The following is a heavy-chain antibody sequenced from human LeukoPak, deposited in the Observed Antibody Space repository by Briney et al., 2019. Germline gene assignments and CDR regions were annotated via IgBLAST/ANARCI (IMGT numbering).Heavy chain of an antibody. CDR1: GGSFSGYY. V-gene: IGHV4-34*01. Sequence: SETLSLTCAVYGGSFSGYYWSWIRQPPGKGPEWIGEINHSGSTNYNPSLKSRVTISVDTSKNQFSLKLSSVTAADTAVYYCARGRRYSYGPPPDYWGQGTLVTVSS. CDR2: INHSGST. CDR3: ARGRRYSYGPPPDY. D-gene: IGHD5-18*01. J-gene: IGHJ4*02.